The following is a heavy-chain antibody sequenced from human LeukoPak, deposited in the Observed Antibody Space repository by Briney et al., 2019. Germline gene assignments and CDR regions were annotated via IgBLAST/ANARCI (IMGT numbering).Heavy chain of an antibody. CDR1: GFTFSSYG. CDR2: IWYDRSNK. CDR3: ARGYSSGSRWLDY. D-gene: IGHD3-22*01. J-gene: IGHJ4*02. Sequence: PGRSLRLSCAASGFTFSSYGMHWVRQAPGKGLEWVAVIWYDRSNKYYADSVKGRFTISRDNSKNTLYLQMNSLRAEDTAVYYCARGYSSGSRWLDYWGQGTLVTVSS. V-gene: IGHV3-33*01.